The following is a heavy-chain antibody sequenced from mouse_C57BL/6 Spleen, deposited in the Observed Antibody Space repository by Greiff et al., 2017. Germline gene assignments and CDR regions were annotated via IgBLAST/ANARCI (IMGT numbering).Heavy chain of an antibody. Sequence: QVQLKQPGAELVMPGASVKLSCKASGYTFTSYWMHWVKQRPGQGLEWIGEIDPSDSYTNYNQKFKGKSTLTVDKSSSTAYMQLSSLTSEDSAVYYCARILRYAMDYWGQGTSVTVSS. CDR2: IDPSDSYT. V-gene: IGHV1-69*01. CDR1: GYTFTSYW. CDR3: ARILRYAMDY. J-gene: IGHJ4*01.